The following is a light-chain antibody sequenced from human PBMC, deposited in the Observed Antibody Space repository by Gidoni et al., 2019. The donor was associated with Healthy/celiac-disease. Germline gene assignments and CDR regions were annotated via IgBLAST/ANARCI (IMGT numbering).Light chain of an antibody. CDR3: QSYDSSLSGGV. CDR1: SSNIGAGYD. V-gene: IGLV1-40*01. Sequence: QSVLTQPPSVSGAPGQRVTISCTGSSSNIGAGYDVHWYQQLPGTAPKLLIYDNSNRPSGVPDRFSGSKSGTSDSLAITGLQAEDEAHYYCQSYDSSLSGGVFGGGTKLTVL. CDR2: DNS. J-gene: IGLJ3*02.